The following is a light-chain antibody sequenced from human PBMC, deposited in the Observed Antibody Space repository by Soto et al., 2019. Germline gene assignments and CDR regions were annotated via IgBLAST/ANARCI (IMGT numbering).Light chain of an antibody. J-gene: IGLJ1*01. V-gene: IGLV4-69*01. CDR1: SGHSSYA. CDR2: LNSDGSH. Sequence: QAVLTQSPSASASLGASVKLTCTPSSGHSSYAIAWHQQQPEKGPRYLMKLNSDGSHTKGDGIPDRFSGSSSGAERYLTISSLQSEDEADYYCQTWGTGIRVFGTGTKLTVL. CDR3: QTWGTGIRV.